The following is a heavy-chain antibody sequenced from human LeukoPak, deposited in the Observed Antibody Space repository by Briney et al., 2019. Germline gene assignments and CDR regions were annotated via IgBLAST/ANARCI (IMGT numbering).Heavy chain of an antibody. CDR3: ARGPLQYYDFWSGYYSTNWFDP. CDR2: MNPNSGNT. J-gene: IGHJ5*02. CDR1: GYTCTSYD. V-gene: IGHV1-8*03. Sequence: ASVKVSCKASGYTCTSYDINWVRQATGQGLEWMGWMNPNSGNTGYAQKFQGRVTITRNTSISTAYMELSSLRSEDTAVYYCARGPLQYYDFWSGYYSTNWFDPWGQGTLVTVSS. D-gene: IGHD3-3*01.